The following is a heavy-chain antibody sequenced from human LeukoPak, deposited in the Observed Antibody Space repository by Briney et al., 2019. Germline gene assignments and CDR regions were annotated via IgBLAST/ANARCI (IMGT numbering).Heavy chain of an antibody. V-gene: IGHV4-59*01. D-gene: IGHD2-8*01. CDR3: ARYHCTNGVCYYFDY. Sequence: SETLSLTCTVSGGSISSNYWGWIRQPPGKGLEWIGYIYYSGSTNCNPSLKSRVTTSVDTSKNQFSLKLRSVTAADTAVYYCARYHCTNGVCYYFDYWGQGTLVTVSS. CDR1: GGSISSNY. CDR2: IYYSGST. J-gene: IGHJ4*02.